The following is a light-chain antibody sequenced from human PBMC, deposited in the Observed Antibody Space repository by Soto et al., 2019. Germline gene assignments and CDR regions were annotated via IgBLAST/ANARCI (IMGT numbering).Light chain of an antibody. Sequence: EIVMTQSPATLSVSPGERATLSCRASQSVSSNLAWYQQKPGQAPRLLIYDASNRATGIPDRFSASGSGADFTLTISRLEPEDFAVYSCQQYGTSPITFGQGTRLEI. J-gene: IGKJ5*01. CDR2: DAS. CDR1: QSVSSN. V-gene: IGKV3-20*01. CDR3: QQYGTSPIT.